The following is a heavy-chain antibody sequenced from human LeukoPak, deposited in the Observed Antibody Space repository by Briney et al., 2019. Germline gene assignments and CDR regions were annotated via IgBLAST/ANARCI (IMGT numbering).Heavy chain of an antibody. Sequence: GGSLSLSCAASGFTFSSYWMHWVRQAPGKGLVWVSRIKTDGSNTNYADSVKGRFTISRDNAKNTLYLQMSSLRAEDTAAYYCARDFLHLGGWGQGTMVTVSS. J-gene: IGHJ3*01. D-gene: IGHD3-16*01. CDR1: GFTFSSYW. V-gene: IGHV3-74*01. CDR2: IKTDGSNT. CDR3: ARDFLHLGG.